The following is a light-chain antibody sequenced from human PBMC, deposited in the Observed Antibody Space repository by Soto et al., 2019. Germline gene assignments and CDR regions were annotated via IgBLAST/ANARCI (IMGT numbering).Light chain of an antibody. V-gene: IGKV2-28*01. Sequence: DIVMTQSPLSLPVTPGEPASISCRSSQSLLHSNGYNYLDWYMQKPGQSPQLLIYLGSNRASGVPDRFSGSGSGTDFTLKISRVEAEDVGVYYCMQALQTPFTFGPGTKVAI. CDR2: LGS. CDR1: QSLLHSNGYNY. CDR3: MQALQTPFT. J-gene: IGKJ3*01.